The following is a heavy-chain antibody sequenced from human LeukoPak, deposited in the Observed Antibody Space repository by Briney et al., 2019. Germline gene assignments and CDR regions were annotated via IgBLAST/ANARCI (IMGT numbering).Heavy chain of an antibody. J-gene: IGHJ4*02. Sequence: SETLSLTCTVSGYSISSGYYWGWIRQPPGKGLEWIGSIYHSGSTYYNPSLKSRVTISVDTSKNQFSLKLSSVTAADTAVYYCAKALGATLGGFDYWGQGTLVTVSS. CDR3: AKALGATLGGFDY. D-gene: IGHD1-26*01. CDR2: IYHSGST. V-gene: IGHV4-38-2*02. CDR1: GYSISSGYY.